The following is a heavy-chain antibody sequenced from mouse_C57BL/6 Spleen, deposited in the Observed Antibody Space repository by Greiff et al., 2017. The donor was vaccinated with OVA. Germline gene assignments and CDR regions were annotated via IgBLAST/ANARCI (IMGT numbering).Heavy chain of an antibody. Sequence: EVQLQESGPELVKPGASVKMSCKASGYTFTDYNMHWVKQSHGKSLEWIGYINPNNGGTSYNQKFKGKATLTVNKSSSTAYMELRSLTSEDSAVYYCARRLGRGGYYAMDYWGQGTSVTVSS. D-gene: IGHD4-1*01. CDR1: GYTFTDYN. J-gene: IGHJ4*01. V-gene: IGHV1-22*01. CDR3: ARRLGRGGYYAMDY. CDR2: INPNNGGT.